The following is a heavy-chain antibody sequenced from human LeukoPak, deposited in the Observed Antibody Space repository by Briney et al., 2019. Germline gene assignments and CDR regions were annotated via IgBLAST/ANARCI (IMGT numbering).Heavy chain of an antibody. V-gene: IGHV4-61*01. J-gene: IGHJ4*01. D-gene: IGHD5-12*01. Sequence: SEPLSLTCNVSGAPVSTSPYYRSRIRQPPAKPLENIPYISYRRSTDYNPSLNSRVTISVDTSENQFSLRLNYVTAADTAVHSCARLTYDARGSDLFDYSGHGTLFTVSS. CDR2: ISYRRST. CDR3: ARLTYDARGSDLFDY. CDR1: GAPVSTSPYY.